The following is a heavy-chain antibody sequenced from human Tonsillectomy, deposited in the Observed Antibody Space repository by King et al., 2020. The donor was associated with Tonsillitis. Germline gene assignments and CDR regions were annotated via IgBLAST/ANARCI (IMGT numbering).Heavy chain of an antibody. Sequence: QLQESGPGLVKPSETLSLTCTVSGGSISSSRYYWGWIRQPPGKGLEWIGNIYYIGSTYFNPSLKSRVTISVDTSKNQCALKLSSVTAADTAVYYCARFYRSWSHIDFWGQGTLVTVSS. CDR1: GGSISSSRYY. V-gene: IGHV4-39*06. CDR2: IYYIGST. D-gene: IGHD1-14*01. J-gene: IGHJ4*02. CDR3: ARFYRSWSHIDF.